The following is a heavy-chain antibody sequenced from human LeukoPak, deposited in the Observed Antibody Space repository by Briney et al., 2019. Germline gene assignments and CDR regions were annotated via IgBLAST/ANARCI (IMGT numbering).Heavy chain of an antibody. Sequence: GGSLRLSCAASGFTFTSVAMTWVRQAPGKGLEWVATITGDDDRTYYANSLQGRFTISRDYSRNTLHLQMNSLRTEDTVIYYCAKGPKLNSGYHPDSWGQGTLVTVSS. J-gene: IGHJ4*02. CDR2: ITGDDDRT. CDR1: GFTFTSVA. V-gene: IGHV3-23*01. D-gene: IGHD3-22*01. CDR3: AKGPKLNSGYHPDS.